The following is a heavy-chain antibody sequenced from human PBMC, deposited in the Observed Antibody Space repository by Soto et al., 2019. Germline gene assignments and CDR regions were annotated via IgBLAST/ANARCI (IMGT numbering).Heavy chain of an antibody. Sequence: ASVKVSCKSSGYTFSDYYIHWVRQAPGQGLEWMGWINPNSGGTKYAPKFQGGVTMTRDTSITTAYMELSRLRSGDTAVYYCAKEPATAKPEGVDFWGQGTLVTVSS. D-gene: IGHD1-1*01. CDR2: INPNSGGT. V-gene: IGHV1-2*02. J-gene: IGHJ4*02. CDR1: GYTFSDYY. CDR3: AKEPATAKPEGVDF.